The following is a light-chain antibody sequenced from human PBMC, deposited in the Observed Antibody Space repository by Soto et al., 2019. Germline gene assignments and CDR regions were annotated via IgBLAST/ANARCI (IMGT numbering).Light chain of an antibody. CDR3: QQYSFDCT. CDR2: DAS. J-gene: IGKJ1*01. Sequence: DIQMTQSPSSLSASVGDRVTIICRASQSVSTRLAWYQQKPGKAPKVLIYDASSGAGGVPSMFTGSGSGTEFTLTIISLQPDDFATYYCQQYSFDCTFGQGTKVQIK. V-gene: IGKV1-5*02. CDR1: QSVSTR.